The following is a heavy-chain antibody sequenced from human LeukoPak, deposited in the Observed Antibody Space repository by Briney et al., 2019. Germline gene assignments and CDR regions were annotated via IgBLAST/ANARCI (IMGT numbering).Heavy chain of an antibody. D-gene: IGHD3-22*01. CDR3: ARIVTYYYDSSAFDI. J-gene: IGHJ3*02. CDR2: INNSGST. Sequence: SETLSLTCAVYGGSFSGYYWNWIRQPPGKGLEWIGEINNSGSTNYNPSLKSRVTISRDTSKNQFSLKLSSVTAADTAVYYCARIVTYYYDSSAFDIWGQGTMVTVSS. CDR1: GGSFSGYY. V-gene: IGHV4-34*01.